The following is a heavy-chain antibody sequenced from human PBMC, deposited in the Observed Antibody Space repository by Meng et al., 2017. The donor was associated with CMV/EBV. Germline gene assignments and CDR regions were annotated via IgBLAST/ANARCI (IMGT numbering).Heavy chain of an antibody. CDR3: ARVGGGVVPAAIVTTNYYYYGMDV. CDR1: GGSFSGYY. D-gene: IGHD2-2*01. Sequence: SETLSLTCAVYGGSFSGYYWSWIRQPPGKGLEWIGEINHSGSTNYNPSLKSRVTISVDTSKNQFSLKLSSVTAEDTAVYYCARVGGGVVPAAIVTTNYYYYGMDVWGQGTTVTVSS. CDR2: INHSGST. V-gene: IGHV4-34*01. J-gene: IGHJ6*02.